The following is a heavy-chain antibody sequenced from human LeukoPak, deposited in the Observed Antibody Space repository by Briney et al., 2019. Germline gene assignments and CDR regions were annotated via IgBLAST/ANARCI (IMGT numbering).Heavy chain of an antibody. Sequence: PGGPLRLSCAASGFTFSSYGMHWVRQAPGKGLEGVGFIRYDGSNKYNADSVKGRFTISRDNSKNPQYLQMTSLRAEDTAVYYCAKVRRTYCGGDCLLDYWGQGTLVTVSS. D-gene: IGHD2-21*01. CDR3: AKVRRTYCGGDCLLDY. J-gene: IGHJ4*02. V-gene: IGHV3-30*02. CDR1: GFTFSSYG. CDR2: IRYDGSNK.